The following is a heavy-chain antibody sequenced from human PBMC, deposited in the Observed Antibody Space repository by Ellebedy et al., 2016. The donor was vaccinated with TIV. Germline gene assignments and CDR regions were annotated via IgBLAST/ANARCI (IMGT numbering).Heavy chain of an antibody. D-gene: IGHD3-10*01. CDR1: GGSFSGYY. Sequence: MPSETLSLTCDVYGGSFSGYYWSWIRQPPGKGLEWIGEINHSGSTNYNPSLKSRVSISIDTSKNQFSLNLTSVTAADTAVYYCARSIRYYYYHGLDVWGQGTTVTVSS. J-gene: IGHJ6*02. CDR3: ARSIRYYYYHGLDV. V-gene: IGHV4-34*01. CDR2: INHSGST.